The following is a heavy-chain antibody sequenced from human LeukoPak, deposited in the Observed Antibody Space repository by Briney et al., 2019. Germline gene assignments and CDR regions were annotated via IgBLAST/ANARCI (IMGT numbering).Heavy chain of an antibody. CDR3: AKHLFSAYGDPKHFDY. Sequence: PSETLSLTCTVSRGSISGYYWSSIRQPPGKGLEWIGYIYYSGTTNYNPSLESRVTMSVDTSKNLFSLNLISVTAADSAVYYCAKHLFSAYGDPKHFDYWGQGILVTVSS. V-gene: IGHV4-59*08. J-gene: IGHJ4*02. CDR2: IYYSGTT. D-gene: IGHD4-17*01. CDR1: RGSISGYY.